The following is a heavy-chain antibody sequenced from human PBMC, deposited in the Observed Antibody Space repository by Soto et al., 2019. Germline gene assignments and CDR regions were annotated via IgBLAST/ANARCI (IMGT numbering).Heavy chain of an antibody. D-gene: IGHD6-13*01. V-gene: IGHV4-39*01. Sequence: SETLSLTCTVSGGSISSSSYYWGWIRQPPGKGLEWIGSIYYSGSTYYNPSLKSRVTISVDTSKNQFSLKLSSVTAADTAVYYCARHSSAAAYVEDYYMDVWGKGTTVTVSS. CDR1: GGSISSSSYY. J-gene: IGHJ6*03. CDR3: ARHSSAAAYVEDYYMDV. CDR2: IYYSGST.